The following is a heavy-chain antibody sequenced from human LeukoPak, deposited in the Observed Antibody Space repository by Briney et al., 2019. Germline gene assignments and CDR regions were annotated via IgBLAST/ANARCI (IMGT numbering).Heavy chain of an antibody. CDR2: INTDGGST. D-gene: IGHD6-13*01. J-gene: IGHJ4*02. CDR1: GFTFSNYW. Sequence: PGGSLRLSCAASGFTFSNYWMHWVRQAPGKGLVWVSRINTDGGSTTYADSVKGRFTTSRDNAKNTLYLQMNSLRAEDTAVYYCVRDVYTRSGDDFWGPGSLVTVSS. CDR3: VRDVYTRSGDDF. V-gene: IGHV3-74*01.